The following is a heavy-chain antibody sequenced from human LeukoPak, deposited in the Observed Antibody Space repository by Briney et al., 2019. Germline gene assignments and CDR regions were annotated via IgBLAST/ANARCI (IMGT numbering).Heavy chain of an antibody. CDR3: ARGEVATTYYYGMDV. CDR1: GFTLSDYY. Sequence: PGGSLRLSCAVSGFTLSDYYMSWIRQAPGKGLEWVSYMSSDSSFINYADSVKGRFTISRDNAKNSLFLQMDSPGADDTAVYYCARGEVATTYYYGMDVWGQGTTVTVSS. D-gene: IGHD5-12*01. V-gene: IGHV3-11*06. J-gene: IGHJ6*02. CDR2: MSSDSSFI.